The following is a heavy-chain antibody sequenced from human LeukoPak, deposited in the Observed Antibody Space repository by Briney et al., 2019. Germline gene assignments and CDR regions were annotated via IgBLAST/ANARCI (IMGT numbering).Heavy chain of an antibody. V-gene: IGHV3-73*01. Sequence: GRSVRLSCAASGFTFSGSAMHWVRQASGTGLEWVGRIRSKANSYATAYAASVKGRFTISRDDSKNTAYLQMNSLKTEDTAVYYCAELGITMIGGVWGKGTTVTISS. J-gene: IGHJ6*04. CDR3: AELGITMIGGV. D-gene: IGHD3-10*02. CDR2: IRSKANSYAT. CDR1: GFTFSGSA.